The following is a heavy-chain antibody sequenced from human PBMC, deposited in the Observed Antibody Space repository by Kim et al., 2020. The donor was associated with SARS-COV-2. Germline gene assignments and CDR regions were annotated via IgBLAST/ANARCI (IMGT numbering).Heavy chain of an antibody. CDR2: ISSNGGST. V-gene: IGHV3-64D*09. J-gene: IGHJ5*02. CDR3: VKDPSSIAALFDP. D-gene: IGHD6-6*01. Sequence: GGSLRLSCSASGFTFSSYAMHWVRQAPGKGLEYVSAISSNGGSTYYADSVKGRFTISRDNSKNTLYLQMSSLRAEDTAVYYCVKDPSSIAALFDPWGQGTLVTVSS. CDR1: GFTFSSYA.